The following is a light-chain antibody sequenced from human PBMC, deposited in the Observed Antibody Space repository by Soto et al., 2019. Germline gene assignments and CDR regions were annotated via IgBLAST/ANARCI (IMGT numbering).Light chain of an antibody. Sequence: EIVLTQSPATLSLSPGERATLSCRASQSVSSYLAWYQQKPGQAPRLLIYDASNRATGIPARFSGSGSGTDFTLTISSLEPEDFAVHYCQQRSNWLPVTFGGGTKVEIK. CDR1: QSVSSY. CDR2: DAS. J-gene: IGKJ4*01. CDR3: QQRSNWLPVT. V-gene: IGKV3-11*01.